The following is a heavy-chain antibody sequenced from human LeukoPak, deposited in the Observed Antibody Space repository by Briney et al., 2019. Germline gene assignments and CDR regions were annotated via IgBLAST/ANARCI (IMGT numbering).Heavy chain of an antibody. CDR2: INSDGSIT. J-gene: IGHJ4*02. Sequence: PGGSLRLSCAASGFTFSSHWMHWVRQXPGXGXVWVSRINSDGSITSYADSVKGRFTISRDNAKNTLYLQMNSLRAEDTAVYYCARDPFTITVWWGQGTLVTVSS. CDR1: GFTFSSHW. CDR3: ARDPFTITVW. V-gene: IGHV3-74*01. D-gene: IGHD5-12*01.